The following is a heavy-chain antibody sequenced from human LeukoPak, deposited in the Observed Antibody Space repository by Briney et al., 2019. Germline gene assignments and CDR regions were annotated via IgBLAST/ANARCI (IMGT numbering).Heavy chain of an antibody. Sequence: PGGSLRLSCAASGFTFSSYAMSWVRQAPGKGLEWVSAISGSGGSTYYADSVKGRFTISRDNSKNKLYLQMNSLRAEDTAVYYCAKLPTLYYYDSSGYYYFDYWGQGTLVTVSS. CDR3: AKLPTLYYYDSSGYYYFDY. CDR2: ISGSGGST. D-gene: IGHD3-22*01. J-gene: IGHJ4*02. CDR1: GFTFSSYA. V-gene: IGHV3-23*01.